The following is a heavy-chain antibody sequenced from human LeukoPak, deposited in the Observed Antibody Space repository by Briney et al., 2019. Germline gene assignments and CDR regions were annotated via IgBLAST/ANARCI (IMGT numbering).Heavy chain of an antibody. CDR3: ARVGEQLLVYYYMDV. Sequence: SETLSLTCTVSGGSISSHYWSWIRQPPGKGLEWIGYIYYSGSTNYNPSLKSRVTISVDTSKNQFSLKLSSVTAADTAVYYCARVGEQLLVYYYMDVWGKGTTVTVPS. J-gene: IGHJ6*03. CDR2: IYYSGST. V-gene: IGHV4-59*11. D-gene: IGHD5-18*01. CDR1: GGSISSHY.